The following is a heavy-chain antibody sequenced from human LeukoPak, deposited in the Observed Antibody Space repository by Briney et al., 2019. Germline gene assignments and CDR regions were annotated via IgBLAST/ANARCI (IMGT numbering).Heavy chain of an antibody. CDR3: ARAIGIAVAGGPDYYFDY. CDR1: GATFSSYA. CDR2: IIPIFGTA. V-gene: IGHV1-69*05. D-gene: IGHD6-19*01. Sequence: ASVKLSCNASGATFSSYAIRWGRQAPGQGLEWMGRIIPIFGTANYAQKFQGRVTITTAEYTSTAYMELSSLRSEDTAVYYCARAIGIAVAGGPDYYFDYWGQGTLVTVSS. J-gene: IGHJ4*02.